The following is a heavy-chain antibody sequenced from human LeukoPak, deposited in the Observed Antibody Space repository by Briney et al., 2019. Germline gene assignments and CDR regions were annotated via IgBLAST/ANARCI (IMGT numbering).Heavy chain of an antibody. Sequence: ASVKVSCKTSGNTFTGYYIHWVRQAPGQGPEWMGWINPNSCGTNYAQKFQGRVTMTRDTSISTAYMELTRLGSDDTAVYYCATVKAKDAFDIWSQGTMVTVSS. CDR1: GNTFTGYY. CDR3: ATVKAKDAFDI. J-gene: IGHJ3*02. CDR2: INPNSCGT. V-gene: IGHV1-2*02.